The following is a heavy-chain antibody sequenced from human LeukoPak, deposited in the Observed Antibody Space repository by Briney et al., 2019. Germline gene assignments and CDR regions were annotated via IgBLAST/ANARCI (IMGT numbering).Heavy chain of an antibody. CDR3: ARDYSSSWYSLYYFDY. CDR2: INPNSGGT. J-gene: IGHJ4*02. V-gene: IGHV1-2*02. D-gene: IGHD6-13*01. CDR1: GYTFTGYH. Sequence: GASVKVSCKASGYTFTGYHMHWVRQAPGQGLEWMGWINPNSGGTNYAQKFQGRVTMTRDTSISTAYMELSRLKSDDTAVYYCARDYSSSWYSLYYFDYWGQGTLVTVSS.